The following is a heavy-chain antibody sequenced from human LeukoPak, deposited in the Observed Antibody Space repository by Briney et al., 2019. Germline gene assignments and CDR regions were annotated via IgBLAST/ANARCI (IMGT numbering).Heavy chain of an antibody. CDR3: TTVLAYSGGCYYYN. CDR2: IKSKTDGGTT. Sequence: PGGSLRLSCAASGFTFSNAWMSWVRQAPGKGLEWVGRIKSKTDGGTTDYAAPVKGRFTISRDDSKNTLYLQMNSLKTEDTAVDYCTTVLAYSGGCYYYNWGQETLVTVPS. J-gene: IGHJ4*02. CDR1: GFTFSNAW. V-gene: IGHV3-15*01. D-gene: IGHD6-19*01.